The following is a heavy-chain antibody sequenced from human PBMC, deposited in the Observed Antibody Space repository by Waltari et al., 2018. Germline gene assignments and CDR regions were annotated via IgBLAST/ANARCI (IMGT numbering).Heavy chain of an antibody. CDR2: IYESGST. Sequence: QVQLQESGPGLVTPSETLSLTCAVSGYSISSGYSWGWVRQPPGKGLEWLGSIYESGSTYHNPSLKSRVTISVDTSKNQFSLKLSSVTAADTAVYYCARGPVFKYYYHAFDIWGQGTMVTVSS. J-gene: IGHJ3*02. D-gene: IGHD3-22*01. CDR1: GYSISSGYS. CDR3: ARGPVFKYYYHAFDI. V-gene: IGHV4-38-2*01.